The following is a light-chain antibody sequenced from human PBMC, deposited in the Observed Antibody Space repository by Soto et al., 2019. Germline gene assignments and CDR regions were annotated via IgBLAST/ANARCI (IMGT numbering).Light chain of an antibody. CDR1: SSDFDSSSR. J-gene: IGLJ1*01. V-gene: IGLV2-18*02. CDR3: SSYTSSSTYV. CDR2: DVS. Sequence: QSVLTQPPSVSGSPGQSVTISCTGTSSDFDSSSRVSWYQQPPGTAPKLLISDVSNRPSGVPDRFSGSKSGNTASLTISGLQAEDEADYYCSSYTSSSTYVFGTGTKVTVL.